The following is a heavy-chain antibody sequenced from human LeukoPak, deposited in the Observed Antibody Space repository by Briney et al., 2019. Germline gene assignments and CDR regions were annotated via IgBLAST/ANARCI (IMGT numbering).Heavy chain of an antibody. V-gene: IGHV3-48*04. CDR3: TRAGYSSGFDS. D-gene: IGHD6-19*01. CDR2: ISGSTSTI. J-gene: IGHJ5*01. Sequence: GGSLRLSCAASGFTFSSYSMNWVRQAPGKGLEWVSYISGSTSTIYYADSVKGRFTISRDNAKNTLYLQMNSLIAEDTAVYFCTRAGYSSGFDSWGQGTLVTVSS. CDR1: GFTFSSYS.